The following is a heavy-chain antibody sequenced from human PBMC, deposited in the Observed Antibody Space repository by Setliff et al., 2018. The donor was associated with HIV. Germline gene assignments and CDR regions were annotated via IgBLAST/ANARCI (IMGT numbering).Heavy chain of an antibody. CDR1: GFTFSDYY. D-gene: IGHD3-22*01. Sequence: GESLKISCAASGFTFSDYYMGWIRQAPGKGLEWVSYISSSSSYTNYADSVKGRFTISRDNAKNSLYLQMNSLRAEDTAVYYCARASYYYDSSGWVDSWGQGTLVTVSS. CDR3: ARASYYYDSSGWVDS. J-gene: IGHJ4*02. V-gene: IGHV3-11*03. CDR2: ISSSSSYT.